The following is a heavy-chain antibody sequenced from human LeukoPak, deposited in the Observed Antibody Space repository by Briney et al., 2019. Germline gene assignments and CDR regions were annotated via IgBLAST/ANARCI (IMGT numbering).Heavy chain of an antibody. D-gene: IGHD6-13*01. CDR2: ISAYNGNT. CDR3: ARDPSSSSLGSWFDP. J-gene: IGHJ5*02. Sequence: GASVKVSCKASGYTFTSYGISWVRQAPGQGLEWMGWISAYNGNTNYAQKLQGRVTMTTDTSTSTAYMELRSLRSDDTAVYYCARDPSSSSLGSWFDPWGQGTLVTVSS. CDR1: GYTFTSYG. V-gene: IGHV1-18*01.